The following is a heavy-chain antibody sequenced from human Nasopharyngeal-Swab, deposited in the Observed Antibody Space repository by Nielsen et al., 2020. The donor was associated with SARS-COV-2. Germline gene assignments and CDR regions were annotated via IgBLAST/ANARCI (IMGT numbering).Heavy chain of an antibody. Sequence: GGSLRLSCAASGFTFRSYGMHWVRQAPGRGLEWVAVISYDGSNKYYADSVKGRFTISRDNSKNTLYPQMNSLRADDTAVYYCAKDPSIVVVTAEYFQHWGQGTLVTVSS. CDR3: AKDPSIVVVTAEYFQH. J-gene: IGHJ1*01. CDR2: ISYDGSNK. D-gene: IGHD2-21*02. V-gene: IGHV3-30*18. CDR1: GFTFRSYG.